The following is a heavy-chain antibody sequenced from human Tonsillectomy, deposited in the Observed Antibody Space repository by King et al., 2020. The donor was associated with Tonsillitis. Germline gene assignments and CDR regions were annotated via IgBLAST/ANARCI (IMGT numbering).Heavy chain of an antibody. CDR2: INPNNGGT. D-gene: IGHD4-17*01. CDR1: GYTFTDYY. CDR3: ASGKGRTTSSWFDP. J-gene: IGHJ5*02. V-gene: IGHV1-2*02. Sequence: QLVQSGAEVEKPGASVKVSCKASGYTFTDYYIHWVRQAPGQGLEWMGWINPNNGGTNFAQKFQGRVTMTRDTSISTAYMELSSLTSDDTAVYYCASGKGRTTSSWFDPWGQGTLVTVSS.